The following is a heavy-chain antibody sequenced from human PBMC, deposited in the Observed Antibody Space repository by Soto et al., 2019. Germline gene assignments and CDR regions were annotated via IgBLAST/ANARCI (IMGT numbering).Heavy chain of an antibody. J-gene: IGHJ6*02. Sequence: SVKVSCKASGGTFSSYAISWVRQAPGQGLEWMGGIIPIFGTANYAQKSQGRVTITADESTSTAYMELSSLRSEDTAVYYCARVVDTAMEDYYYGMDFWGQGTTVTVSS. CDR3: ARVVDTAMEDYYYGMDF. V-gene: IGHV1-69*13. D-gene: IGHD5-18*01. CDR1: GGTFSSYA. CDR2: IIPIFGTA.